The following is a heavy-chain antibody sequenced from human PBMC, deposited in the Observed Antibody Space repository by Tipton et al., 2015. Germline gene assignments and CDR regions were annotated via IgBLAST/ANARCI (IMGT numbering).Heavy chain of an antibody. J-gene: IGHJ3*02. V-gene: IGHV4-39*01. CDR3: APRPHWWGAFDI. CDR1: GGSISSSSYY. D-gene: IGHD2-8*02. CDR2: IYYSGST. Sequence: TLSLTCTVSGGSISSSSYYWGWIRQPPGKGLEWIGSIYYSGSTYYNPSLKSRVTISVDTSKNQFSLKLSSVTAADTAVYYCAPRPHWWGAFDIWGQGTMVTVSS.